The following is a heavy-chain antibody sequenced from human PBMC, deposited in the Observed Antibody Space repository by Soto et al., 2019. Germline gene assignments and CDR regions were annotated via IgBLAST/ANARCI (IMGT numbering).Heavy chain of an antibody. V-gene: IGHV4-59*01. Sequence: PSETLSLTCTVSGDSMSSSYWSWIRQSPGKGLEWIGYIYYSGATSYNPSLKSRVTISVDTSKNQFFLKPTSVTAADTAVYYCARAMGDWGTYYYYYGMDVWGQGTTVTVSS. CDR2: IYYSGAT. CDR3: ARAMGDWGTYYYYYGMDV. CDR1: GDSMSSSY. J-gene: IGHJ6*02. D-gene: IGHD3-16*01.